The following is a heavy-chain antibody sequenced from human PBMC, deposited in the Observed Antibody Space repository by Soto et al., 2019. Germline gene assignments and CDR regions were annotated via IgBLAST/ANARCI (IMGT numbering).Heavy chain of an antibody. Sequence: QVQLVQSGAEVKKPGSSVKVSCKASGGTFSSYAISWVRQAPGQGLEWMGGIIPIFGTANYAQKFQGRVTNPAEESTSTAYMDLSSLRAEDTAVYYCARIWFGELSPYYYYGMDVWGQGTTVTVSS. CDR3: ARIWFGELSPYYYYGMDV. D-gene: IGHD3-10*01. V-gene: IGHV1-69*12. CDR1: GGTFSSYA. J-gene: IGHJ6*02. CDR2: IIPIFGTA.